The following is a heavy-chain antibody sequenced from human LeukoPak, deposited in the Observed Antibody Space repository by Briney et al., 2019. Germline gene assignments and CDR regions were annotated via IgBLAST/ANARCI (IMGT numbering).Heavy chain of an antibody. CDR2: IYTSGST. Sequence: SETLSLTCTVSGGSISSYYWSWIRQPAGKGLEWIGRIYTSGSTNYNPSLKSRVTISVDTSKNQFSLKLSSVTAADTAVYYCARAKVVYSSGWSSGGGFDYWGQGTLVTVSS. J-gene: IGHJ4*02. CDR1: GGSISSYY. D-gene: IGHD6-19*01. CDR3: ARAKVVYSSGWSSGGGFDY. V-gene: IGHV4-4*07.